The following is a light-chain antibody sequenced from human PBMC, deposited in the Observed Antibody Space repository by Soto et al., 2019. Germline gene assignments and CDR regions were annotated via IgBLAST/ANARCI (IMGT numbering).Light chain of an antibody. J-gene: IGKJ5*01. V-gene: IGKV1-12*01. CDR3: QQANSFPIT. CDR1: QDVGKW. Sequence: DIQMTQSPAAVSASVVDRVTITCRASQDVGKWLAWYQQKKGKPPTILIHGASSLQSGVPPRYSGSGYGTDFTLPISSLQPEDFETYYCQQANSFPITFGQGTRLEIK. CDR2: GAS.